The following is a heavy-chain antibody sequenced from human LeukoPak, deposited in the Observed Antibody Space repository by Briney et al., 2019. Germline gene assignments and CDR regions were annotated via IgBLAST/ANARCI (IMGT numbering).Heavy chain of an antibody. CDR1: GFTFSYHW. V-gene: IGHV3-74*01. D-gene: IGHD1-26*01. CDR3: VRDGVGAPPFDY. J-gene: IGHJ4*02. Sequence: GGSLRLSCAASGFTFSYHWMHWVRQTPGKGLVWVSRIKGDGSSTSHADSVKGRFTISRDNAKNTLDLQMNNLRVEDTAVYYCVRDGVGAPPFDYWGQGTLVTVSS. CDR2: IKGDGSST.